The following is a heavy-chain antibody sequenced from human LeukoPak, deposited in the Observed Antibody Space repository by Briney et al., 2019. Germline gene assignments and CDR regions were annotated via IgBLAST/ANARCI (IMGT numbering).Heavy chain of an antibody. CDR1: DGSISIYY. CDR3: GRAGLRTYHGMDA. CDR2: IYYSGGT. Sequence: SETLSLTCIVSDGSISIYYWRWIRQPPARGREWVGYIYYSGGTNYNLCLRSGGTISVDTSKIQVFLTLSSVTPADTAGYYGGRAGLRTYHGMDAWGQGTTVTASS. D-gene: IGHD2-21*02. V-gene: IGHV4-59*01. J-gene: IGHJ6*02.